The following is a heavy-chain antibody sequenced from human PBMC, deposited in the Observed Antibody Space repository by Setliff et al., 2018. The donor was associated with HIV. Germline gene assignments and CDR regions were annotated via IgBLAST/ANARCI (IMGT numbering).Heavy chain of an antibody. CDR2: IYYSGST. V-gene: IGHV4-39*01. CDR3: ARVTWIQLWLGWFDP. Sequence: SETLSLTCTVSGDSISSSSYYWGWIRQPPEKGLEWIGTIYYSGSTYYNPSLKSRVTISVDTSKNQFSLKLNSVTAADTAVYYCARVTWIQLWLGWFDPWGQGTLVTVSS. CDR1: GDSISSSSYY. J-gene: IGHJ5*02. D-gene: IGHD5-18*01.